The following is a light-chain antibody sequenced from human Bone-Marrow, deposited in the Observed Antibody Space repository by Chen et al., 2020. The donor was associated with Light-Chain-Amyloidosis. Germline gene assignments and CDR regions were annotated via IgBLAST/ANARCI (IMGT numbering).Light chain of an antibody. V-gene: IGLV2-23*02. CDR2: EVN. CDR3: CSYAGSSTWV. J-gene: IGLJ3*02. Sequence: QSALTQPASVSGSPGQSITLSCTGTSSDVGSYNLVSWYQQHPGKAPKFMIYEVNKRHSGVSNRFSGSKSGNTASLTISGLQAEDEADYYCCSYAGSSTWVFGGGTKLTVL. CDR1: SSDVGSYNL.